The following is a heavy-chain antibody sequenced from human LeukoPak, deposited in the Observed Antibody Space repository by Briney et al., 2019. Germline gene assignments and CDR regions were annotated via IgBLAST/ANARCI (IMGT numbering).Heavy chain of an antibody. Sequence: PGGSLRLSCAASGFTFSSYEMNWVRQAPGKWLEWVGYIYHSGAAYHNPSLKSRLALSVDTSNNQFSLRLRSVTAADTAVYYCVRGVGGEYFYFDRWGQGALVTVSA. CDR2: IYHSGAA. D-gene: IGHD1-26*01. V-gene: IGHV4-59*12. CDR1: GFTFSSYE. CDR3: VRGVGGEYFYFDR. J-gene: IGHJ4*02.